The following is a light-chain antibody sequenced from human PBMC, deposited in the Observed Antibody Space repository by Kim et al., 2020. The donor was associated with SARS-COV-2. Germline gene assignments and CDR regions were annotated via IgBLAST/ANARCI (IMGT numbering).Light chain of an antibody. CDR2: DVT. CDR3: CSYAGRYTFYV. CDR1: SSDVGGYNY. J-gene: IGLJ1*01. V-gene: IGLV2-11*01. Sequence: SVTITCTGTSSDVGGYNYVSWYQHHPGKAPKLIIYDVTKRPSGVPDRFSGSKSGNAASLTISGLQAEDEADYYCCSYAGRYTFYVFGTGTKVTVL.